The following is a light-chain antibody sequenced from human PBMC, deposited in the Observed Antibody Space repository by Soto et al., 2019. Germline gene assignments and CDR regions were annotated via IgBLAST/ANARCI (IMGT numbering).Light chain of an antibody. J-gene: IGLJ1*01. CDR1: SSDVGEYDY. V-gene: IGLV2-11*01. CDR2: DVS. CDR3: CSYAGSPYV. Sequence: QSALTQPRSVSGSPGQSVTISCTGTSSDVGEYDYVSWYQQHPGKAPKLMIFDVSERPSGVPDRFSGSKTGNTASLTISGLHAEDEADYYCCSYAGSPYVFGTGTKLTVL.